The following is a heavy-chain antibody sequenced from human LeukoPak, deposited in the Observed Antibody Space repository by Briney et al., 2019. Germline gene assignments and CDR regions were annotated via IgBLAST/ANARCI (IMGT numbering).Heavy chain of an antibody. CDR2: ISYSGTT. CDR3: ARTLVNIGNCIFDS. CDR1: GGSISSYY. D-gene: IGHD2/OR15-2a*01. V-gene: IGHV4-59*01. Sequence: SETLSLTCGVSGGSISSYYWSWVRQPPGKGLEWLGYISYSGTTNYNPSLRSRVTISVDTSKNQFSLRLSSVTAADTAVYYCARTLVNIGNCIFDSWGQGTLVTVSS. J-gene: IGHJ4*02.